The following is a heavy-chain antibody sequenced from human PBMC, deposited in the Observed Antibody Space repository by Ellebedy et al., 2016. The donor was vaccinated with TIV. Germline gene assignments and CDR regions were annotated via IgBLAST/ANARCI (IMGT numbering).Heavy chain of an antibody. CDR3: ARGFARGYIYGYGDY. V-gene: IGHV1-3*01. Sequence: AASVKVSCKATAYSFTTYAMHWVRQPPGQRLEWMGSIKAGNGNTKYSQKFQGRVTITRDTSASTAYMELTRLTSDDTAVYYCARGFARGYIYGYGDYWGQGTLVTVS. CDR2: IKAGNGNT. CDR1: AYSFTTYA. D-gene: IGHD5-18*01. J-gene: IGHJ4*02.